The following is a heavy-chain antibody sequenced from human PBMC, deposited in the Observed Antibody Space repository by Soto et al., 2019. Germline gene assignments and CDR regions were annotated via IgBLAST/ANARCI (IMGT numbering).Heavy chain of an antibody. Sequence: GGSLRLSCAASGFTFSSYAMHWVRQAPGKGLEWVAVISYDGSNKYYADSVKGRFTISRDNSKNTLYLQMNSLRAEDTAVYYCASSSSSWYDDYWGQGTLVTVSS. CDR3: ASSSSSWYDDY. CDR1: GFTFSSYA. D-gene: IGHD6-13*01. J-gene: IGHJ4*02. V-gene: IGHV3-30-3*01. CDR2: ISYDGSNK.